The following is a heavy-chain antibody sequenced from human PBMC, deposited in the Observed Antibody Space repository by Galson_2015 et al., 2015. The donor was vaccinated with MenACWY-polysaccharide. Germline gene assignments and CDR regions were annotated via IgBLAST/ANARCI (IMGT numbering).Heavy chain of an antibody. CDR2: ITGSGANT. J-gene: IGHJ3*02. CDR3: AKARVNSYSRDVFDI. Sequence: SLRLSCAASGFIFSDYAMGWIRQAPGKGLEWVSVITGSGANTNYADSVRGRFTISRDSSKNTLYLLMNTLTTEDTAVYYCAKARVNSYSRDVFDIWSQGTMVTVSS. D-gene: IGHD3-22*01. V-gene: IGHV3-23*01. CDR1: GFIFSDYA.